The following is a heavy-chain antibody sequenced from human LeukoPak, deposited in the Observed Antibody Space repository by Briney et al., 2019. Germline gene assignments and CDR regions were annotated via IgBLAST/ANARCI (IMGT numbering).Heavy chain of an antibody. CDR2: IYPGDSDT. CDR3: ARSCTNGVSFLH. D-gene: IGHD2-8*01. Sequence: GESLKISCKGSGSSFTSYWIGWVRRLPGKGLEWMGVIYPGDSDTRYSPSFQGQVSISADKSITTAYLQWSSLKASDTAMYYCARSCTNGVSFLHWGQGTLVTVSA. V-gene: IGHV5-51*01. J-gene: IGHJ1*01. CDR1: GSSFTSYW.